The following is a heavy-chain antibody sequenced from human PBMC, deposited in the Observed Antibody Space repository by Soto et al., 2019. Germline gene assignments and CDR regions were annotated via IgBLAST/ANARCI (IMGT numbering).Heavy chain of an antibody. D-gene: IGHD6-6*01. CDR3: ARDRLESSSFLLDYYYYGMDV. CDR2: ISSSSSYI. Sequence: GGSLRLSCAASGFTFSSYSMNWVRQARGKGLEWVSSISSSSSYIYYADSVKGRFTISRDNAKNSLYLQMNSLRAEDTAVYYCARDRLESSSFLLDYYYYGMDVWGQGTTVTVSS. CDR1: GFTFSSYS. J-gene: IGHJ6*02. V-gene: IGHV3-21*01.